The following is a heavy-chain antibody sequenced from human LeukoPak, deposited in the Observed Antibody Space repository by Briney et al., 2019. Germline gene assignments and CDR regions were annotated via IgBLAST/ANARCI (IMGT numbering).Heavy chain of an antibody. CDR1: GFTFSSYS. Sequence: GGSLRLSCAASGFTFSSYSMNWVRQAPGKGLEWVSGINWNGGSTGYADSVKGRSTISRDNAKNSLYLQMNSLRAEDTALYYCACSRESYYFDYWGQGTLVTVSS. D-gene: IGHD3-10*01. V-gene: IGHV3-20*04. CDR3: ACSRESYYFDY. J-gene: IGHJ4*02. CDR2: INWNGGST.